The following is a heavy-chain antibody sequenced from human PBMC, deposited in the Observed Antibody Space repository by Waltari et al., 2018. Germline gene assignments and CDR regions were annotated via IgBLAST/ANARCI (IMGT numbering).Heavy chain of an antibody. D-gene: IGHD4-17*01. CDR2: IYYSENT. V-gene: IGHV4-30-4*08. Sequence: QVQLQESGPGLLKPSQTLSLTCTVSGVSISSGDYFWTWIRPPPWKALEWIGCIYYSENTYYNPSLQSRVSISIDTSKNQFSLKLSSVTAADTAVYYCARQRNNYGDSDSWGQGTLVTVSS. CDR3: ARQRNNYGDSDS. J-gene: IGHJ5*01. CDR1: GVSISSGDYF.